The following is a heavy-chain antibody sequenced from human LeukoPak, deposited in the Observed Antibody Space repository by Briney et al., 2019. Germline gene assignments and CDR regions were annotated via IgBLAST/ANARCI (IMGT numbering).Heavy chain of an antibody. CDR1: GFTFSSYG. CDR2: ISYDGSNK. J-gene: IGHJ4*02. Sequence: GGSLRLSCAASGFTFSSYGMHWVRQAPGKGLEWVAVISYDGSNKYYADSVKGRFTISRDNSKNTLYLQMNSLRAEDTAVYYCARGAGTTVITPWGYWGQGTLVTVSS. V-gene: IGHV3-30*03. CDR3: ARGAGTTVITPWGY. D-gene: IGHD4-23*01.